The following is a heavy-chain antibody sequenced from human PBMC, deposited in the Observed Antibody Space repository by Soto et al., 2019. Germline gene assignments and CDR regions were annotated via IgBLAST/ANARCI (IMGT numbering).Heavy chain of an antibody. V-gene: IGHV4-31*03. CDR3: ARSTTVTTLFDY. CDR1: GGSISSGGYY. D-gene: IGHD4-17*01. CDR2: IYYSGST. Sequence: TLSLTCTVSGGSISSGGYYWSWIRQHPGKGLEWIGYIYYSGSTYYNPSLKSRVTISVDTSKNQFSLKLSSVTAADTAVYYCARSTTVTTLFDYWGQGTLVTVSS. J-gene: IGHJ4*02.